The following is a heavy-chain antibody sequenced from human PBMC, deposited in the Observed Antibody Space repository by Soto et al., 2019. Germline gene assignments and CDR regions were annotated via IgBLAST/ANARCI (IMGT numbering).Heavy chain of an antibody. CDR3: AKEGAERGVVVAAFVY. D-gene: IGHD2-15*01. V-gene: IGHV3-30*18. J-gene: IGHJ4*02. CDR1: GFTFSSYG. CDR2: ISYDGSNK. Sequence: GGSLRLSCAASGFTFSSYGMHWVRQAPGKGLEWVAVISYDGSNKYYADSVKGRFTISRDNSKNTLYLQMNSLRAEDTAVYYCAKEGAERGVVVAAFVYWGQGTLVTVSS.